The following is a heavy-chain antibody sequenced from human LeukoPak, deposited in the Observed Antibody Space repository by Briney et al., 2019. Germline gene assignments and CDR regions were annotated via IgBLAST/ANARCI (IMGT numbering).Heavy chain of an antibody. Sequence: GASVKVSCKASGGTFSSYAISWVRQAPGQGLEWMGGIIPIFGTANYAQKFQGRVTITTDESTSTAYMELSSLRSEDTAVYYCASRSSSSASYYYYMDVWGKGTTVTVSS. CDR3: ASRSSSSASYYYYMDV. CDR1: GGTFSSYA. J-gene: IGHJ6*03. D-gene: IGHD6-6*01. V-gene: IGHV1-69*05. CDR2: IIPIFGTA.